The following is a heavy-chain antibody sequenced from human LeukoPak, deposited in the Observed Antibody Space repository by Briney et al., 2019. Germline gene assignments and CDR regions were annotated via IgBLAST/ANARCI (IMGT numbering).Heavy chain of an antibody. D-gene: IGHD3-10*01. J-gene: IGHJ4*02. CDR2: ISSSGSTI. CDR1: GFTFSSYE. V-gene: IGHV3-48*03. Sequence: GGSLRLSCAASGFTFSSYEMNWVRQAPGKGLEWVSYISSSGSTIYYADSVKGRFTISRVNAKNSPYLQMNSLRAEDTAVYYCARDWSYYGSGSFDYWGQGTLVTVSS. CDR3: ARDWSYYGSGSFDY.